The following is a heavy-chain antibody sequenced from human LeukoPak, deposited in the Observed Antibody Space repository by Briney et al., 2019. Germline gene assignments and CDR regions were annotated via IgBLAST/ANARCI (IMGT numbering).Heavy chain of an antibody. CDR3: ARGFRGDNFDY. CDR2: MYHSGST. D-gene: IGHD7-27*01. J-gene: IGHJ4*02. CDR1: GYSISTSYY. V-gene: IGHV4-38-2*02. Sequence: SETLSLTCTVSGYSISTSYYWGWIRQPPGKGLEWIGTMYHSGSTNYNPSLKSRVTISVDTSKNQFSLKLSSVTAADTAVYFCARGFRGDNFDYWGQGTLVTVSS.